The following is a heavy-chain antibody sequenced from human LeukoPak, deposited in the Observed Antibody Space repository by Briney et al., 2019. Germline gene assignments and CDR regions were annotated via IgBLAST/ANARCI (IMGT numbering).Heavy chain of an antibody. V-gene: IGHV3-30*18. D-gene: IGHD3-22*01. CDR1: GFTFSSYG. J-gene: IGHJ4*02. CDR2: ISYDGSNK. Sequence: PGGSLRLSCAASGFTFSSYGMHWVRQAPGKGLEWVAVISYDGSNKYYADSVKGRFTISRDNSKNTLYLQMNSLRAEDTAVYYCAKGPSPLDYYDSSGYSGDYYFDYWGQGTLVTVSS. CDR3: AKGPSPLDYYDSSGYSGDYYFDY.